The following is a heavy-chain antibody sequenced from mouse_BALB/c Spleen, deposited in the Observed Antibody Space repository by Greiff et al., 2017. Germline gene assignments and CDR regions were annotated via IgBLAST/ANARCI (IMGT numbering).Heavy chain of an antibody. CDR2: INPSSGYT. J-gene: IGHJ1*01. Sequence: QVQLQQSAAELARPGASVKMSCKASGYTFTSYTMHWVKQRPGQGLEWIGYINPSSGYTEYNQKFKDKTTLTADKSSSTAYMQLSSLTSEDPAVYYCARENFLYYYGSSYVYFDVWGAGTTVTVSS. V-gene: IGHV1-4*02. CDR3: ARENFLYYYGSSYVYFDV. D-gene: IGHD1-1*01. CDR1: GYTFTSYT.